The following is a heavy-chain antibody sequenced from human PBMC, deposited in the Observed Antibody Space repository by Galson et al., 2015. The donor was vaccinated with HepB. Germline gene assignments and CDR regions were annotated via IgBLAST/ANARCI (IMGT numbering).Heavy chain of an antibody. J-gene: IGHJ4*02. Sequence: SLRLSCAVSGFTFDEYAMHWVRQVPEKGLEWVSGITSKSGILGYGDSVKGRFTISRDNAKNSLYLQMNSLRAEDTALYYCVKVREWFGELGFDYWGQGALVTVSS. D-gene: IGHD3-10*01. CDR3: VKVREWFGELGFDY. CDR2: ITSKSGIL. V-gene: IGHV3-9*01. CDR1: GFTFDEYA.